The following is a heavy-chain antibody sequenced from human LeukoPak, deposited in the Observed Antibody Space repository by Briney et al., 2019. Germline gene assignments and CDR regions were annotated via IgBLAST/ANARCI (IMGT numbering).Heavy chain of an antibody. D-gene: IGHD1-26*01. CDR3: ARVATGSYHFDY. V-gene: IGHV3-74*01. J-gene: IGHJ4*02. CDR2: IKTDGSIT. Sequence: GGSLRLSCAASGFTFSSYWMHWVRHAPGKGLVWVSRIKTDGSITSYADSVKDRFTISRDNAKNTLYLQMNSLRVEDTAVYYCARVATGSYHFDYWGQGTLVTVSS. CDR1: GFTFSSYW.